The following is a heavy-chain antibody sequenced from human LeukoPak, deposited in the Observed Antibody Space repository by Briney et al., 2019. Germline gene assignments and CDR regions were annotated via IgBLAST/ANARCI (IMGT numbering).Heavy chain of an antibody. CDR2: IYYSGST. CDR3: ASSGYSSSPFDY. Sequence: SETLSPTCTVSGGSISSYYWSWIRQPPGKGLEWIGYIYYSGSTNYNPSLKSRVTISVDTSKNQFSLKLSSVTAADTAVYYCASSGYSSSPFDYWGQGTLVTVSS. J-gene: IGHJ4*02. D-gene: IGHD6-6*01. V-gene: IGHV4-59*01. CDR1: GGSISSYY.